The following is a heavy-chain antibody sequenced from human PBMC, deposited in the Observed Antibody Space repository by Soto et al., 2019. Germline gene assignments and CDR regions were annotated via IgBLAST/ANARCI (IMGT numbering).Heavy chain of an antibody. D-gene: IGHD3-3*01. J-gene: IGHJ6*03. Sequence: ASVKVSCKASGYTFTSYAMHWVRQAPGQRLEWMGWINAGNGNTKYSQKFQGRVTITRDTSASTAYMELSSLRSEDTAVYYCAREGNREVNDFWSGYFESYYYYYMDVWGKGNTVTVSS. CDR1: GYTFTSYA. CDR3: AREGNREVNDFWSGYFESYYYYYMDV. CDR2: INAGNGNT. V-gene: IGHV1-3*01.